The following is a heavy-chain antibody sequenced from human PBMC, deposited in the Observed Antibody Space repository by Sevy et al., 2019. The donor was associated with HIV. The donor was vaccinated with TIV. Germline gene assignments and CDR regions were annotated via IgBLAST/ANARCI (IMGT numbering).Heavy chain of an antibody. CDR2: FSSNGGST. Sequence: GGSLRLSCSASGFTFSSYAMHWVPQAPGKGLEYVSAFSSNGGSTYYADSVKGRFTISRDNSKNTLYLQMSSLRAEDTAVYYCVKDAGGPAAMVRGVSAFDIWGQGTMVTVS. CDR1: GFTFSSYA. J-gene: IGHJ3*02. V-gene: IGHV3-64D*06. D-gene: IGHD3-10*01. CDR3: VKDAGGPAAMVRGVSAFDI.